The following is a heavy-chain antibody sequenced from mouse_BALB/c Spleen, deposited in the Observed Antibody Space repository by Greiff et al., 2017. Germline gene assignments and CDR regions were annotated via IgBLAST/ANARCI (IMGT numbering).Heavy chain of an antibody. V-gene: IGHV1S81*02. Sequence: VQLQQPGAELVKPGASVKLSCKASGYTFTSYWMHWVKQRPGQGLEWIGEINPSNGRTNYNEKFKSKATLTVDKSSSTAYMQLSSLTSEDSAVYYCARLYYGSSYGAMDYWGQGTSVTVSS. D-gene: IGHD1-1*01. CDR3: ARLYYGSSYGAMDY. CDR1: GYTFTSYW. CDR2: INPSNGRT. J-gene: IGHJ4*01.